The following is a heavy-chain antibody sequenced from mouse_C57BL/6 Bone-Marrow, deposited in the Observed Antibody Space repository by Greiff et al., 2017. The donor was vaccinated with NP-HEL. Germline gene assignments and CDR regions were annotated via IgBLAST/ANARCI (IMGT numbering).Heavy chain of an antibody. J-gene: IGHJ2*01. D-gene: IGHD2-3*01. CDR2: IRSKSNNYAT. CDR3: GRQGYDGDYLDY. Sequence: EVQRVESGGGLVQPKGSLKLSCAASGFSFNTYAMNWIRQAPGKGLEWVARIRSKSNNYATYYADSLKDRFTISRDDSESMLYLQMNNLKTEDTAMYDGGRQGYDGDYLDYWGQGTTLTVSS. V-gene: IGHV10-1*01. CDR1: GFSFNTYA.